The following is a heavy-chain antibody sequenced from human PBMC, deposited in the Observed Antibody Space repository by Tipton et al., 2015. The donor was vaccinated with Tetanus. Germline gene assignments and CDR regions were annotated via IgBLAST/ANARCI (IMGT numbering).Heavy chain of an antibody. CDR3: ARMYSSSSPFDH. D-gene: IGHD1-26*01. Sequence: QLVQSGADVKKPGESLKISCKASGYSFTSHWIGWVRQMPGKGLEWMGMIIPDDSDTRYSPSLQGHVTFPVDKSTSTVYLQWRSLKASDTAMYFCARMYSSSSPFDHWGQGTLMAFSS. CDR2: IIPDDSDT. J-gene: IGHJ4*02. V-gene: IGHV5-51*01. CDR1: GYSFTSHW.